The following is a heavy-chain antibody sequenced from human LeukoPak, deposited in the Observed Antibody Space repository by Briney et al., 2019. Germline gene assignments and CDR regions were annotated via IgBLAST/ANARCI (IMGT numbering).Heavy chain of an antibody. CDR1: GYTFTDYY. CDR3: VRQAIDSGNWPPFYYYMDV. Sequence: ASVKVSCKASGYTFTDYYMHWVRQAPGQGLEWMGWINPKSGGTHYAQKSKGRVTVTRDTSISTAYMELSRLTSDDTAVYRCVRQAIDSGNWPPFYYYMDVWGEGTTVTVSS. CDR2: INPKSGGT. J-gene: IGHJ6*03. V-gene: IGHV1-2*02. D-gene: IGHD6-13*01.